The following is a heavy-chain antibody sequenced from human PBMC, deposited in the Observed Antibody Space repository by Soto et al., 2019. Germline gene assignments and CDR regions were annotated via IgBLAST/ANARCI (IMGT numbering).Heavy chain of an antibody. CDR1: GGTFSSYA. CDR3: ARTPEAAKFSYYGMDV. Sequence: QVQLVQSGAEVKKPGSSVKVSCKACGGTFSSYAISWVRQAPGQGLEWMGGIIPIFGTANYAQKFQGRVTITADESTSTAYMELSSLRSEDTAVYYCARTPEAAKFSYYGMDVWGQGTTVTVSS. V-gene: IGHV1-69*01. D-gene: IGHD2-15*01. CDR2: IIPIFGTA. J-gene: IGHJ6*02.